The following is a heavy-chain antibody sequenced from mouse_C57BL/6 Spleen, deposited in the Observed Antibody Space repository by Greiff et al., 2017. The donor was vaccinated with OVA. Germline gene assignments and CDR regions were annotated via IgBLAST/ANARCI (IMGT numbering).Heavy chain of an antibody. CDR2: ISNGGGST. CDR1: GFTFSDYY. J-gene: IGHJ2*01. CDR3: ARQGGSLPYFDY. Sequence: EVKLVESGGGLVQPGGSLKLSCAASGFTFSDYYMYWVRQTPEKRLEWVAYISNGGGSTYYPDTVKGRFTISRDNAKNTLYLQMSRLKSEDTAMYYCARQGGSLPYFDYWGQGTTLTVSS. V-gene: IGHV5-12*01.